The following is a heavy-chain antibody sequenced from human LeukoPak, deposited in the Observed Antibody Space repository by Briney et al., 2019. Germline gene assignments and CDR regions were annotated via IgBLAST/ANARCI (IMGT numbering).Heavy chain of an antibody. CDR2: ISGSGGNT. V-gene: IGHV3-23*01. CDR1: GFTFRRYD. CDR3: AKSRIVGPTPLHC. D-gene: IGHD1-26*01. J-gene: IGHJ4*02. Sequence: GGSLRLSCAASGFTFRRYDMSWVRQAPGKGLEWVSAISGSGGNTYYADSVKGHFTISRDNSKNTLYLQMNSLRAEDTALYYCAKSRIVGPTPLHCWGQGTLVTVSA.